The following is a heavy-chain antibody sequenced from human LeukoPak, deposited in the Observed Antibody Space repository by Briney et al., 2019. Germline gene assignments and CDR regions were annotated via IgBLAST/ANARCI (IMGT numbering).Heavy chain of an antibody. CDR2: ISSSSSYI. D-gene: IGHD2-15*01. CDR3: AKTPGDCTGGTCYSFDY. CDR1: GFTFSSYS. Sequence: GGSLRLSCAASGFTFSSYSMNWVRQAPGKGLEWVSSISSSSSYIYYADSVKGRFTISRDNAKNSLYLQMNSLRAEDTAVYYCAKTPGDCTGGTCYSFDYWGQGPLVTVSS. J-gene: IGHJ4*02. V-gene: IGHV3-21*04.